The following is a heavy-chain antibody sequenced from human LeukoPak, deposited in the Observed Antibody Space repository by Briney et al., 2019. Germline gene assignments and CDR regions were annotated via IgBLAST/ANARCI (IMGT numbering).Heavy chain of an antibody. J-gene: IGHJ4*02. CDR2: ISGSGGST. CDR1: GFTFSSYA. Sequence: PGGSLRLSCAASGFTFSSYAMSWVRQAPGKGLEWVSAISGSGGSTYYADSVKGRFTISRDNSKNTLYLQVNSLRAEDTAVYYCARDGGAYYDILTGYYPSYYFDYWGQGTLVTVSS. D-gene: IGHD3-9*01. CDR3: ARDGGAYYDILTGYYPSYYFDY. V-gene: IGHV3-23*01.